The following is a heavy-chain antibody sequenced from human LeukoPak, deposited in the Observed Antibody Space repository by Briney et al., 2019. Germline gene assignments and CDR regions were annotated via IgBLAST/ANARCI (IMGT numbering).Heavy chain of an antibody. Sequence: ASVKVSCKASGYTFTKYGISWVRQAPGQGLEWMGWISAYNGDTNYAQHLQGRVTLTTDTSTSTAYMEVRSLRSDDTAVYYCARERGVFDARIFYYCGMDVWGQGTTVTDSS. CDR2: ISAYNGDT. CDR3: ARERGVFDARIFYYCGMDV. J-gene: IGHJ6*02. D-gene: IGHD3-9*01. CDR1: GYTFTKYG. V-gene: IGHV1-18*01.